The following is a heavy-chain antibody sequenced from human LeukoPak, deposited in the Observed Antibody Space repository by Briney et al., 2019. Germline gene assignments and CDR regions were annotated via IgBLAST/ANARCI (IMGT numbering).Heavy chain of an antibody. J-gene: IGHJ4*02. CDR2: MNPNSGNT. D-gene: IGHD3-10*01. V-gene: IGHV1-8*01. CDR3: ARGTLWFGELFQH. CDR1: GYTFTSYA. Sequence: VASVKVSCKASGYTFTSYAINWVRQATGQGLEWMGWMNPNSGNTGYAQKFQGRVTMTRNTSISTAYMELSSLRSEDTAVYYCARGTLWFGELFQHWGQGTLVTVSS.